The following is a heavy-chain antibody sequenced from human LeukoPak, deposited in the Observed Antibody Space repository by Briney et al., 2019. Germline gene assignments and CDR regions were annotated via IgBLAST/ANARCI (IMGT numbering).Heavy chain of an antibody. J-gene: IGHJ4*02. D-gene: IGHD2-15*01. V-gene: IGHV3-15*01. CDR3: AKTVSFYCTSGSCYVDY. Sequence: GGSLRLSCAASGFTFSNAWMSWVRQAPGKGLEWVGRIKSKSDGGTTDYAAPVKGRFTISRDDSKNTLYLQMNSLRAEDTAVYYCAKTVSFYCTSGSCYVDYWGQGTLVTVSS. CDR2: IKSKSDGGTT. CDR1: GFTFSNAW.